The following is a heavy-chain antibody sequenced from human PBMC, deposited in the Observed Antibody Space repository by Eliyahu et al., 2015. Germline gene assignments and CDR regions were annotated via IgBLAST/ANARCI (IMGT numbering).Heavy chain of an antibody. CDR1: GYSISSGYY. J-gene: IGHJ4*02. D-gene: IGHD2/OR15-2a*01. Sequence: VQLQESGPGLVKPSETLSLTCAVSGYSISSGYYWGWIRQPPGKGLEWIGSIYHSGSTYYNPSLKSRVTISVDTSKNQFSLKLSSVTAADTAVYYCARVSIIRLYYFDYWGQGTLVTVSS. CDR3: ARVSIIRLYYFDY. CDR2: IYHSGST. V-gene: IGHV4-38-2*01.